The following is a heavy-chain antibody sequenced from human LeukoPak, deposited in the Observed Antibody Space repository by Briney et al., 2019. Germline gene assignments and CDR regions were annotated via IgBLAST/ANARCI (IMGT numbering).Heavy chain of an antibody. CDR1: GGSISSGSYY. V-gene: IGHV4-61*02. CDR3: ARDSSSPRVKYFQH. CDR2: IYTSGST. Sequence: SETLSLTCTVSGGSISSGSYYWSWIRQPAGKGLEWIGRIYTSGSTNYNPSLKSRDTISVDTSKNRFSLKLNSVTAADTAVYYCARDSSSPRVKYFQHWGQGTLVTVSS. D-gene: IGHD6-6*01. J-gene: IGHJ1*01.